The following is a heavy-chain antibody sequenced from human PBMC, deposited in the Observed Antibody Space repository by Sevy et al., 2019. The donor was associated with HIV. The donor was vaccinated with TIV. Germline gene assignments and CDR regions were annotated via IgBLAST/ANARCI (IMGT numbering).Heavy chain of an antibody. CDR3: ARNEMEPYYYYYYMDV. CDR2: IIPMFGTA. V-gene: IGHV1-69*06. CDR1: GGTFSSYA. Sequence: ASVKVSCKASGGTFSSYAISWVRQAPGQGLEWMGGIIPMFGTANYAQKFQGRVTITADKSTSTAYMELSSLRSEDTAMYYCARNEMEPYYYYYYMDVWGKGTTVTVSS. D-gene: IGHD1-1*01. J-gene: IGHJ6*03.